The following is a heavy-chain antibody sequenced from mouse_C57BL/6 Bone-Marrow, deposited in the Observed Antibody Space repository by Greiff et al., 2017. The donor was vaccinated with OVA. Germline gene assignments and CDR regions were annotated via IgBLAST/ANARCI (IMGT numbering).Heavy chain of an antibody. Sequence: QVQLQQPGAELVKPGASVKMSCKASGYTFTSYWITWVKQRPGQGLEWIGDIYPGSGSTNYNEKFKSKATLTVDTSSRTAYMQLSSLTSEDSAVYYCARKGDGYSWYFDVWGTGTTVTVSS. V-gene: IGHV1-55*01. CDR2: IYPGSGST. J-gene: IGHJ1*03. D-gene: IGHD2-3*01. CDR1: GYTFTSYW. CDR3: ARKGDGYSWYFDV.